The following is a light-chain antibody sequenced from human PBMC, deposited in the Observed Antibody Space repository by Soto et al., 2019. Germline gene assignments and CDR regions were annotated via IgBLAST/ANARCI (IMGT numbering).Light chain of an antibody. V-gene: IGKV3-11*01. CDR3: QQRHMWPIT. J-gene: IGKJ5*01. CDR2: DAY. Sequence: EXVMTQSPATLSLSPGARDTXSXRARQSFRGLLAWYQQQPGQAPRLLIYDAYNRATGIPPRFSGSGSGTDFTLTISSLEPEDSAVYYCQQRHMWPITFGQGTRLEI. CDR1: QSFRGL.